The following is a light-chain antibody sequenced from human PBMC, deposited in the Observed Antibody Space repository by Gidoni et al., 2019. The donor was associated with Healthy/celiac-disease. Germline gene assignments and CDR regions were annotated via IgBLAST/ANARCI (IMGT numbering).Light chain of an antibody. CDR3: QQYNSYPWT. V-gene: IGKV1-5*03. CDR2: KAS. Sequence: DIQMTQYPSTLSASVGDRVTITCRASQSISSWLAWYQQKPGKAPKLLIYKASSLESGVPSRFIGSGSGTEFTLTISSLQPDDFATYYCQQYNSYPWTFGQGTKVEIK. J-gene: IGKJ1*01. CDR1: QSISSW.